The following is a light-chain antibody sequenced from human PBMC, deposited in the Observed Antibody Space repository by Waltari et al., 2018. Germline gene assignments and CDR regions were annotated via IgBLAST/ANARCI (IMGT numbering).Light chain of an antibody. CDR2: EVS. V-gene: IGLV2-11*01. Sequence: QSALTQPRSVSGSPGQSVTISCTGTSSDVGTYDRVSWYQQSPGKAPKLMIYEVSKRPSGVPSRFSGSKSGNTASLTISGLQAEDEADYYCCSYAGAYTYVFGTGTKVTVL. CDR1: SSDVGTYDR. J-gene: IGLJ1*01. CDR3: CSYAGAYTYV.